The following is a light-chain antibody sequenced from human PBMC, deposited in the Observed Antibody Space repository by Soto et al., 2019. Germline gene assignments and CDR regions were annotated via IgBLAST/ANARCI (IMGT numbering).Light chain of an antibody. CDR1: HSIRSS. CDR2: AAS. Sequence: DIQMTQSPSSLSASVGDRVTITCRASHSIRSSLNWYQQKPGKAPKLLIYAASSLQSGVPSRFSGSGSGTDFTLTIGSLQPEDFAIYYCQQSFTTPWTFGQGTKVEIK. CDR3: QQSFTTPWT. J-gene: IGKJ1*01. V-gene: IGKV1-39*01.